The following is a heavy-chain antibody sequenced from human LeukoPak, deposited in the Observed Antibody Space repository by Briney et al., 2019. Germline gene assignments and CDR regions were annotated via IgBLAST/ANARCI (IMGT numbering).Heavy chain of an antibody. V-gene: IGHV5-51*01. D-gene: IGHD5-24*01. CDR2: IYPGDSDT. CDR3: ASGIGRWLQTVASFDH. Sequence: GESLKISCKGSGYSFTSYWIGWVRQMPGKGLEWMGIIYPGDSDTRYNPSFQGQVTISADKSITTAYLQWSSLKASDTAMYYCASGIGRWLQTVASFDHWGQGTLVTVSS. CDR1: GYSFTSYW. J-gene: IGHJ4*02.